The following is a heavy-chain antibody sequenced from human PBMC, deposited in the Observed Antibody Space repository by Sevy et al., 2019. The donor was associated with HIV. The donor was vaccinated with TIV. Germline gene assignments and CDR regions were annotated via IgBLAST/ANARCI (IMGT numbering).Heavy chain of an antibody. Sequence: GESLKISCKGSGYSFTTYWIGWVRQMPGKGLEWMGIIYPGDSDTRYSPSFQGQVTIPADKSISTAYLQWSGLKASDTAMYYCGKNRDGYNYGFDSWGQGTLVTVSS. D-gene: IGHD5-12*01. J-gene: IGHJ4*02. CDR3: GKNRDGYNYGFDS. CDR1: GYSFTTYW. V-gene: IGHV5-51*01. CDR2: IYPGDSDT.